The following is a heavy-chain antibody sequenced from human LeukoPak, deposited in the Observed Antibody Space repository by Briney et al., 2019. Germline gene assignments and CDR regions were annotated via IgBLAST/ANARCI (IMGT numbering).Heavy chain of an antibody. D-gene: IGHD3-9*01. J-gene: IGHJ4*02. CDR1: GCTFSNSA. CDR3: ARDALRYLRVGHYDY. CDR2: IDYDSSHI. Sequence: GGSLRLSCAASGCTFSNSAMNWVRQVPGKGLEWVSSIDYDSSHIYYASSVRGRFTISRDNARNSVYLQMNSLRVEDTAVYYCARDALRYLRVGHYDYWGKGTLVAVSS. V-gene: IGHV3-21*01.